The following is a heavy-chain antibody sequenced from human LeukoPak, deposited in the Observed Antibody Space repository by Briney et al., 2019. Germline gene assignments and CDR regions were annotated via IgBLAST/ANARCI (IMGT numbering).Heavy chain of an antibody. CDR2: IYHSGST. Sequence: PSQTLSLTCAVSGGSISSGGYSWSWIRQPPGKGLEWIGYIYHSGSTYYNPSLKSRVTISVDRSKNQFSLKLSSVTAADTAVYYCARGSSSWYGFDYWGQGTLVTVSS. D-gene: IGHD6-13*01. CDR3: ARGSSSWYGFDY. J-gene: IGHJ4*02. V-gene: IGHV4-30-2*01. CDR1: GGSISSGGYS.